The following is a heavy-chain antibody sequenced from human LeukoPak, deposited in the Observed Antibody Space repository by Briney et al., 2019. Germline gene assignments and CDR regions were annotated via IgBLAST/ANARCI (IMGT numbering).Heavy chain of an antibody. V-gene: IGHV4-30-4*07. CDR3: ARGGRVAAAGTEDFDY. CDR2: NYYSGGT. J-gene: IGHJ4*02. D-gene: IGHD6-13*01. CDR1: GGSISSGGYS. Sequence: SETLSLTCAVSGGSISSGGYSWSWIRQPPGKGLEWIGYNYYSGGTYYNPSLKRRVTISVDTSKNQFSLKLSSVTAADTAVYYCARGGRVAAAGTEDFDYWGQGTLVTVSS.